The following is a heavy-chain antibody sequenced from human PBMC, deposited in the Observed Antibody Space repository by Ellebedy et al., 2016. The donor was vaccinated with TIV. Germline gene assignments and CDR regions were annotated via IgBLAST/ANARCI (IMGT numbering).Heavy chain of an antibody. CDR3: ARGPPYCDAGRCYRGFFDA. CDR2: FIHGGSP. J-gene: IGHJ4*02. D-gene: IGHD2-15*01. Sequence: MPGGSLRLSCGVSGGSFSGYYWTWIRQSPGKGLEWMAEFIHGGSPTYNPSVPSRLTISVDTTQTHFSLTLRSVTAADPAVYYCARGPPYCDAGRCYRGFFDAWGQGTLVTVSS. V-gene: IGHV4-34*12. CDR1: GGSFSGYY.